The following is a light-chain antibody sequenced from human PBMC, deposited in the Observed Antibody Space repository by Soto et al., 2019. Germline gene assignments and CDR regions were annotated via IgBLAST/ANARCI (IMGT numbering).Light chain of an antibody. J-gene: IGKJ1*01. V-gene: IGKV3-15*01. Sequence: EIVMTQSPATLSVSPGESATLSCRASQSVSNNLTWYQQKPGQPPRLLIYGASTRATGVPGRFSGSGSGTEFTLTISSLQSEDFEVYYCQQYNDWWTLGQGTKV. CDR2: GAS. CDR1: QSVSNN. CDR3: QQYNDWWT.